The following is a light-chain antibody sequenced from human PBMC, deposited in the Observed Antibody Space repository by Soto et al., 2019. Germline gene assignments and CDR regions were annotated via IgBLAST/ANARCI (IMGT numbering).Light chain of an antibody. CDR3: SSWDDSLDGPV. CDR2: SIN. Sequence: QSVLTQPPSASATPGQTVTISCSGRYSNIGSNFVSWYQRLPGTAPKLLIYSINQRPSGVPDRCSGSKSGTSASLTISGLQSEDEADYFCSSWDDSLDGPVFGGGTKLTVL. CDR1: YSNIGSNF. V-gene: IGLV1-44*01. J-gene: IGLJ3*02.